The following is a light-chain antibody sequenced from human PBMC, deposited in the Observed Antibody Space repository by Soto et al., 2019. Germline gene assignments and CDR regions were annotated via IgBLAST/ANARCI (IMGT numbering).Light chain of an antibody. CDR2: GTS. J-gene: IGKJ5*01. Sequence: EIVLTQSPGTLSLSPGERATLSCRASQSVSNNYLAWYQQKPGQAPRLLIYGTSSRATGIPDRFSGSGSGTDFTLTISRLEPEDFAVFYCQQYGSSPITFGQGTRLEI. CDR3: QQYGSSPIT. V-gene: IGKV3-20*01. CDR1: QSVSNNY.